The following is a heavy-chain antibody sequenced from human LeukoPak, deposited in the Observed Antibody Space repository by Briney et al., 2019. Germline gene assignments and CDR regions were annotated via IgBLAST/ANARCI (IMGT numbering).Heavy chain of an antibody. D-gene: IGHD2-15*01. CDR3: ARERPVVVAATGAFDI. Sequence: ASVKVSCKASGGTFSSYAISWVRQAPGQGLEWMGGIIPIFGTANYAQKFQGRVTITADESTSTAYMELSSLRSEDTAVYYCARERPVVVAATGAFDIWGQGTMVTVSS. CDR1: GGTFSSYA. V-gene: IGHV1-69*01. CDR2: IIPIFGTA. J-gene: IGHJ3*02.